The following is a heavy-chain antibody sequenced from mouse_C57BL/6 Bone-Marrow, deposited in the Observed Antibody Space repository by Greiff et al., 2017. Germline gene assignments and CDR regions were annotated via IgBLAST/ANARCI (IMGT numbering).Heavy chain of an antibody. CDR1: GYTFTSYW. CDR2: IYPSSGYT. J-gene: IGHJ3*01. CDR3: ATITTAY. V-gene: IGHV1-7*01. D-gene: IGHD1-2*01. Sequence: VQLHQSGAELAKPGASVKLSCKASGYTFTSYWMHWVKQRPGQGLEWIGYIYPSSGYTKYNQKFKDKATLTADTSSSTAYMQLSSLTYEDSACYNCATITTAYWGQGTRVTVSA.